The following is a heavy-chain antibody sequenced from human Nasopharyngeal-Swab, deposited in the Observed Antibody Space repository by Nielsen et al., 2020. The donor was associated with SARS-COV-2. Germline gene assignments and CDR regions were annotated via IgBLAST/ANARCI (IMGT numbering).Heavy chain of an antibody. J-gene: IGHJ6*02. V-gene: IGHV3-30*03. Sequence: GESLKISCAASRFTFNIYAMHWVRQAPGKGLEWVAVISYDGSNKHYADSVKGRFTITRDNSKNTLYLQMNSLRAEDTAVYYCARDPMITFGGVIVADYYYYGMDVWGQGTTVTVSS. CDR3: ARDPMITFGGVIVADYYYYGMDV. CDR1: RFTFNIYA. D-gene: IGHD3-16*02. CDR2: ISYDGSNK.